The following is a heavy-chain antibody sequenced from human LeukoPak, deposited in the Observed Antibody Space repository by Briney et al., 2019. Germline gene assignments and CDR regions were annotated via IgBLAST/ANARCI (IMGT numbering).Heavy chain of an antibody. CDR3: ARDPYYDFWSGAVYYYYGMDV. V-gene: IGHV1-2*06. D-gene: IGHD3-3*01. J-gene: IGHJ6*02. CDR2: INPNSGGT. Sequence: ASVTVSCKASGYTFTGYYMHWVRQAPGQGLEWMGRINPNSGGTNYAQKFQGRVTMTRDTSISTAYMELSRLRSDDTAVYYCARDPYYDFWSGAVYYYYGMDVWGQGTTVTVSS. CDR1: GYTFTGYY.